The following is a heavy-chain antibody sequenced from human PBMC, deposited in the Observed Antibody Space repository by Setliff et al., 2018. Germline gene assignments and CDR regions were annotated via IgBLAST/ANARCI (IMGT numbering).Heavy chain of an antibody. V-gene: IGHV4-34*01. CDR3: ARGRNIAARLLDS. CDR1: GGTFSDYH. CDR2: INHRGST. J-gene: IGHJ4*02. Sequence: SETLSLTCAAYGGTFSDYHWTWIRQSPERGLEWIGEINHRGSTNYNPSLKSRVTISIDTSRDQFSLKLISVIAADTAVYYCARGRNIAARLLDSWGQGTLVTVSS. D-gene: IGHD6-6*01.